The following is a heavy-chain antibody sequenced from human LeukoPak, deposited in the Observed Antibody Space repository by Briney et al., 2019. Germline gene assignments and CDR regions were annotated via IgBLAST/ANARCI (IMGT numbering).Heavy chain of an antibody. CDR2: INPSGGST. V-gene: IGHV1-46*01. CDR1: GYTFTSYY. CDR3: ARSSPTYSSSSDTVFDY. D-gene: IGHD6-6*01. Sequence: GASVKVSCKASGYTFTSYYMHWVRQAPGQGLEWMGIINPSGGSTSYAQKFQGRVTMTRDMSTSTVYMELSSLRSEDTAVYYCARSSPTYSSSSDTVFDYWGQGTLVTVSS. J-gene: IGHJ4*02.